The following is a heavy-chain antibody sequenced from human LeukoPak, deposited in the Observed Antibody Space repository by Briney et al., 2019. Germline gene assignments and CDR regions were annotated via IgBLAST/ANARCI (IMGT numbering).Heavy chain of an antibody. CDR3: TRGGLGTATDY. Sequence: GGSLRLFCAASGFTFSSHWMHWVRQAPGKGLVWVSYVNNDGSGTAHADSVKGRFTISRDNAKNTVYLQMNSLRAEDTAVYYCTRGGLGTATDYWGQGTLVTVSS. D-gene: IGHD1-14*01. J-gene: IGHJ4*02. CDR1: GFTFSSHW. CDR2: VNNDGSGT. V-gene: IGHV3-74*01.